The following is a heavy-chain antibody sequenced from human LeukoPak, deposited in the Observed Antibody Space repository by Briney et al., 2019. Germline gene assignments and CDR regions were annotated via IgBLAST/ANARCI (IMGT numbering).Heavy chain of an antibody. CDR1: GGTFSSYS. D-gene: IGHD6-19*01. CDR3: ARVLGSGWDY. Sequence: SVKVSCKASGGTFSSYSISWVRQAPGQGLEWMGRIIPIFGTANYAQKFQGRVTITADKSTSTAYMELSSLRSEDTAVYYCARVLGSGWDYWGQGTLVTVSS. CDR2: IIPIFGTA. V-gene: IGHV1-69*06. J-gene: IGHJ4*02.